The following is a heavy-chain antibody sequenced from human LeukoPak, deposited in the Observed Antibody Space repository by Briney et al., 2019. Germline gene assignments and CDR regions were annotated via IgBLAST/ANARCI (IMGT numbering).Heavy chain of an antibody. V-gene: IGHV3-48*03. J-gene: IGHJ6*02. D-gene: IGHD5-18*01. CDR1: GFTFSSYE. CDR3: ARVIGTAMGDYYYGMDV. Sequence: PGGSLRLSCAASGFTFSSYEMNWVRQAPGKGLEWVSYISSSGSTIYYADSVKGRFTISRDNAKNSLYLQMNSLRAEDTAVYYCARVIGTAMGDYYYGMDVWGQGTTVTVSS. CDR2: ISSSGSTI.